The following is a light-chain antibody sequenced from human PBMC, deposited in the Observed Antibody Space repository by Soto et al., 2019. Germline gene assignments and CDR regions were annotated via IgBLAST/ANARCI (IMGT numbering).Light chain of an antibody. J-gene: IGLJ3*02. Sequence: QAVVTQEPSLTVSPGGTVTLTCASNTGAVTSGYYPNWFQQKPGQTPRVLIYSTSNRHFWTPARFSGSLLGGKAALTLSGLQPEDEADYYCLLFYAGARVFGGGTKVTVL. CDR3: LLFYAGARV. CDR2: STS. V-gene: IGLV7-43*01. CDR1: TGAVTSGYY.